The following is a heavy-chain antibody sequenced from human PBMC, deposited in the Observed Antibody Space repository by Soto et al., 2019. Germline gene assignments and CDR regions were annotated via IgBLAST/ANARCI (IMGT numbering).Heavy chain of an antibody. D-gene: IGHD5-18*01. CDR2: INSDGSTT. CDR3: ARVNPGYSYVNY. Sequence: TGGSLRLSCAASGGPFSSYWMLWVRQAPGKGLVWVSRINSDGSTTSYADSVKGRFTISRDNAKNTLYLQMNSLRAEDTAVYYCARVNPGYSYVNYWGQGTLVTVSS. V-gene: IGHV3-74*01. J-gene: IGHJ4*02. CDR1: GGPFSSYW.